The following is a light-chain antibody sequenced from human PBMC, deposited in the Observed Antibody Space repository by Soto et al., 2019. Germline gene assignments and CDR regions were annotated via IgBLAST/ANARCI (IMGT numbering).Light chain of an antibody. CDR2: WAS. CDR3: QQYYSHPRT. V-gene: IGKV4-1*01. CDR1: QSVLYSSTNKNY. J-gene: IGKJ1*01. Sequence: DIVMTQSPDSLAVSLGERATINCKSSQSVLYSSTNKNYLAWYQQRPGQPPTLLIYWASTRESGVPDRFSGRGSGTDFTLTISRLQAEDVAVYYCQQYYSHPRTFGQGTKVEIK.